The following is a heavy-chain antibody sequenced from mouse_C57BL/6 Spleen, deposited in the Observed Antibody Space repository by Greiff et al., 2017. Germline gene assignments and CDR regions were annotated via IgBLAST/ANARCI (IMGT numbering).Heavy chain of an antibody. D-gene: IGHD1-1*01. CDR3: AREDYYGSPAWFAY. CDR2: IYPGSGNT. Sequence: VQLQESGAELVRPGASVKLSCKASGYTFTDYYINWVKQRPGQGLEWIARIYPGSGNTYYNEKFKGKATLTAEKSSSTAYMQLSSLTSEDSAVYFCAREDYYGSPAWFAYWGQGTLVTVSA. V-gene: IGHV1-76*01. J-gene: IGHJ3*01. CDR1: GYTFTDYY.